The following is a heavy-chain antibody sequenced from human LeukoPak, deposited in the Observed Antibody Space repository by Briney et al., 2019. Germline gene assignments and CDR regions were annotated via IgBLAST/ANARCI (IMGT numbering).Heavy chain of an antibody. CDR2: IYHSGST. Sequence: PSETLSLTCTVSGGSISSYYWSWIRQPPGKGLEWIGSIYHSGSTYYNPSLKSRVTISVDTSKNQFSLKLSSVTAADTAVYYRARVLGTAMTTNWFDPWGQGTLVTVSS. CDR3: ARVLGTAMTTNWFDP. V-gene: IGHV4-38-2*02. CDR1: GGSISSYY. D-gene: IGHD5-18*01. J-gene: IGHJ5*02.